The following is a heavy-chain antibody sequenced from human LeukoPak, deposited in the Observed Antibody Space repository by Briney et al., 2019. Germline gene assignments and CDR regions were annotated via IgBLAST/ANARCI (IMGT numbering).Heavy chain of an antibody. CDR2: ISGSGGTT. D-gene: IGHD2-2*01. J-gene: IGHJ4*02. V-gene: IGHV3-23*01. CDR1: GFTFSSRG. Sequence: GGSLRLSCAGSGFTFSSRGMSWVRQAPGKGLEWVLAISGSGGTTYYADSVKDRFTISRDNSKRTVLLQMTNLRVDDTAVYYCAKNLRSMPPLPLDYWGQGTLVTVSS. CDR3: AKNLRSMPPLPLDY.